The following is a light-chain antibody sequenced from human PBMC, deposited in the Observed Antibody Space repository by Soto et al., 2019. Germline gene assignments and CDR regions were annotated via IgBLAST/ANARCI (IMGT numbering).Light chain of an antibody. CDR3: YSYSANTTLWV. V-gene: IGLV2-14*01. CDR2: GVS. Sequence: QSALTQPASVSGSPGQSITISCTGTASDIGNYNYVSWYQVHPGKAPKLLIYGVSNRPSGVSNRFSGSKSGNAASLTISGLQAEDGADYSCYSYSANTTLWVFGGGPKLPVL. J-gene: IGLJ3*02. CDR1: ASDIGNYNY.